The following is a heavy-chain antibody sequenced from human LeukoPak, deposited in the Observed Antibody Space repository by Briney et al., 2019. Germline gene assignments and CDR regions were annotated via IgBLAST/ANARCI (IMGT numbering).Heavy chain of an antibody. Sequence: PSETLSLTCTVSGGSISSYYWSWIRQPLGKGLEWIGYFYYSGSTNYNPSLKSRVTISVDTSKNQFSLKLNSVTAADTAVYYCARAGDRIAAAGTFDYWGQGTLVTVSS. CDR1: GGSISSYY. CDR3: ARAGDRIAAAGTFDY. D-gene: IGHD6-13*01. V-gene: IGHV4-59*12. CDR2: FYYSGST. J-gene: IGHJ4*02.